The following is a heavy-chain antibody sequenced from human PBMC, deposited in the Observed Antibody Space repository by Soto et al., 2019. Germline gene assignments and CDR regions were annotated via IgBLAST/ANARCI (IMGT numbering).Heavy chain of an antibody. CDR3: ARAPEWELLRVPPPFDY. Sequence: ASVKVSCKTSGYTFISYAMHWVRQAPGQRLEWMGWINAGNGDTKYSQNFRGRVTITRDTAASTVYMEVKRLRSEDTAVYYCARAPEWELLRVPPPFDYWGPGTLVTVSS. V-gene: IGHV1-3*01. D-gene: IGHD1-26*01. CDR2: INAGNGDT. J-gene: IGHJ4*02. CDR1: GYTFISYA.